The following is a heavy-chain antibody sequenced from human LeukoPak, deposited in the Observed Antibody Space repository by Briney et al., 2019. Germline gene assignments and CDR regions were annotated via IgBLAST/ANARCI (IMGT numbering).Heavy chain of an antibody. D-gene: IGHD3-10*01. Sequence: GGSLRLSCAASGFTFSSYAMHWVRQAPGKGLEWVAVISYDGSNKYYADSVKGRFTISRDNSKNTLYLQMNSLRAEDTAVYYCARPIALFGEFVYGMDVWGQGTTVTVSS. CDR2: ISYDGSNK. CDR1: GFTFSSYA. J-gene: IGHJ6*02. V-gene: IGHV3-30-3*01. CDR3: ARPIALFGEFVYGMDV.